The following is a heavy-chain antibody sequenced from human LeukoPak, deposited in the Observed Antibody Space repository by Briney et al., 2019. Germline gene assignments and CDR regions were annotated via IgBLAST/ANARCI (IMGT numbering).Heavy chain of an antibody. J-gene: IGHJ4*02. Sequence: PGGSLRLSCAASGFTFSSYGMHWVRQAPGKGLEWVAVISYDGSNKYYADSVKGRFTISRDNSKSTLYLQMNSLRAEDTAVYYCAKEVSPSSRYSSGWAFDYWGQGTLVTVSS. CDR1: GFTFSSYG. V-gene: IGHV3-30*18. D-gene: IGHD6-19*01. CDR2: ISYDGSNK. CDR3: AKEVSPSSRYSSGWAFDY.